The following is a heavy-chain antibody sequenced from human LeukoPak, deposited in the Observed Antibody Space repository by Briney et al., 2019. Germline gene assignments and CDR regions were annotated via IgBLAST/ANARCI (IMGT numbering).Heavy chain of an antibody. Sequence: SETLSLTCTVSGGSISSSSYYWGWIRQPPGTGLEWLGSIYYSGSTYYNPSLKSRVNIFVDTSKDQFALNLSAVAAADTAVYYCARTLAYCGGDCYPWYFDLWGRGTLVTVSS. D-gene: IGHD2-21*02. CDR1: GGSISSSSYY. CDR2: IYYSGST. CDR3: ARTLAYCGGDCYPWYFDL. J-gene: IGHJ2*01. V-gene: IGHV4-39*01.